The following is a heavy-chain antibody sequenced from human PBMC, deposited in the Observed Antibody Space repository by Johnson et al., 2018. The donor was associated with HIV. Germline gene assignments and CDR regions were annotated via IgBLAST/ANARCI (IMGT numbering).Heavy chain of an antibody. J-gene: IGHJ3*01. V-gene: IGHV3-74*01. Sequence: VQLVESGGGLVQPGGSLRLSCTASGFTVSSNYMSWVRQAPGKGLEWVSRINSDGSSTSYADSVKGRITISRDNAKNTLYLQMNSLRAEDTAVYYCAREPGYSSGPDAFDLWGQGTMVTVSS. D-gene: IGHD6-19*01. CDR2: INSDGSST. CDR1: GFTVSSNY. CDR3: AREPGYSSGPDAFDL.